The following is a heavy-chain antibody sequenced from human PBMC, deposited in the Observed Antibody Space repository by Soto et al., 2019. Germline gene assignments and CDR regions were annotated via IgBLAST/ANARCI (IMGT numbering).Heavy chain of an antibody. V-gene: IGHV1-2*04. D-gene: IGHD2-8*01. CDR3: ARGDSTDCSNGVCSFFYNHDMDV. J-gene: IGHJ6*02. Sequence: ASVKVSCKASGYSFTDYHIHWVRQTPGQGLEWLGRINPKSGGTSTAQKFQGWVTMTTDTSISTASMELTRLTSDDTAIYYCARGDSTDCSNGVCSFFYNHDMDVWGQGTTVTSP. CDR2: INPKSGGT. CDR1: GYSFTDYH.